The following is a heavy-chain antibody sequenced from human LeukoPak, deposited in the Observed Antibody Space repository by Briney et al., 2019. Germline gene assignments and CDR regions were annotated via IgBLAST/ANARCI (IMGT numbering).Heavy chain of an antibody. J-gene: IGHJ5*02. CDR2: ITSSSGNI. CDR3: VRIPNNAGFPNWFDP. CDR1: GFSFTYST. D-gene: IGHD3-9*01. Sequence: GGSLRLSCAASGFSFTYSTMNWVRLAPGKGLEWVSSITSSSGNIYYSDSVRGRFTVSRDNAKNSLYLQMNSPIAEDSAVYYCVRIPNNAGFPNWFDPWGQGTLVSVSS. V-gene: IGHV3-21*01.